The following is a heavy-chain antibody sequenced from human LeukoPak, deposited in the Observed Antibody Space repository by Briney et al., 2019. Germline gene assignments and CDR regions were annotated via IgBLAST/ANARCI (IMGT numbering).Heavy chain of an antibody. Sequence: SQTLSLTCAVSGGSISSGGYSWSWIRQPPGKGLEWIGYIYHSGSTYYNPSLKSRATISVDRSKNQFSLKLSSVTAADTAVYYCARGKYQLLIDWGQGTLVTVSS. D-gene: IGHD2-2*01. CDR1: GGSISSGGYS. V-gene: IGHV4-30-2*01. CDR3: ARGKYQLLID. CDR2: IYHSGST. J-gene: IGHJ4*02.